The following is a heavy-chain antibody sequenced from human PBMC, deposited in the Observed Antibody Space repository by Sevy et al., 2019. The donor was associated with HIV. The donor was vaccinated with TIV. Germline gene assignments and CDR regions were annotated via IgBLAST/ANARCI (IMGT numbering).Heavy chain of an antibody. CDR3: ARLAARPDYFDY. Sequence: SETLSLTCTVSGGSISSYYWSWIRQPPGKGLEWIGYIYYSGSTNYYPSLKSRVTISVDTSKNQFSLKLSSVTAADTAVYYCARLAARPDYFDYWGQGTLVTVSS. J-gene: IGHJ4*02. CDR2: IYYSGST. V-gene: IGHV4-59*12. CDR1: GGSISSYY. D-gene: IGHD6-6*01.